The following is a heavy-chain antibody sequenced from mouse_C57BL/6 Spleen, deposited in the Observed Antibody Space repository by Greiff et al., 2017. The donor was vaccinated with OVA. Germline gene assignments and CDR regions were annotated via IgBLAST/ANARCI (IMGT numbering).Heavy chain of an antibody. V-gene: IGHV1-59*01. Sequence: QVQLQQSGAELVRPGTSVKLSCKASGYTFTSYWMHWVKQRPGQGLEWIGVIDPSDSYTNYNQKFKGKATLTVDTSSSTAYMQLSSLTSEDSAVYYCASVITTVVAHFDYWGQGTTLTVSS. CDR1: GYTFTSYW. D-gene: IGHD1-1*01. CDR3: ASVITTVVAHFDY. J-gene: IGHJ2*01. CDR2: IDPSDSYT.